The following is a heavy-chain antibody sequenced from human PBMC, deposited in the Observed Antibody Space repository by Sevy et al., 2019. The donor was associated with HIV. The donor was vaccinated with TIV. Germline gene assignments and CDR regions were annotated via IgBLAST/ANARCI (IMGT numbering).Heavy chain of an antibody. CDR3: TRDALWIQLWLHDY. Sequence: GGSLRLSCTASGFTFGDYAMSWVRQAPGKGLEWVGFIRSKAYGGTTEYAASVKGRFTISRDDSKSIAYLQMNSLKTEDTAVYYCTRDALWIQLWLHDYWGQGTLVTVSS. J-gene: IGHJ4*02. V-gene: IGHV3-49*04. CDR2: IRSKAYGGTT. CDR1: GFTFGDYA. D-gene: IGHD5-18*01.